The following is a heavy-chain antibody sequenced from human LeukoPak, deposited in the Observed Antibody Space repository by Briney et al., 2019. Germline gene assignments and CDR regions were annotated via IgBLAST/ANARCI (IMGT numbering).Heavy chain of an antibody. J-gene: IGHJ4*02. CDR1: GFTFNTYA. D-gene: IGHD6-13*01. V-gene: IGHV3-23*01. CDR2: ISGSGRGGRT. Sequence: PGGSLRLSCAASGFTFNTYAMSWVRQAPGKGLEWVSNISGSGRGGRTYYADSVKGRFTISRGNAKNTLYLQMNSLRAEDTAVYYCARDLDSSTWYRGFDYWGQGTLVTVSS. CDR3: ARDLDSSTWYRGFDY.